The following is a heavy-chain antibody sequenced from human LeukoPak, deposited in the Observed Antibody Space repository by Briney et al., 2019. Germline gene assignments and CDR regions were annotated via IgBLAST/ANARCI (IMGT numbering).Heavy chain of an antibody. CDR1: GFTFSSYA. V-gene: IGHV3-23*01. D-gene: IGHD2-2*01. CDR3: AKGPRFVVVPAARKAGFDY. CDR2: INGSGGST. J-gene: IGHJ4*02. Sequence: GGSLRLSCAASGFTFSSYAMSWVRQAPGKGLEWVSAINGSGGSTYYADSVKGRFTISRDNSKNTLYLQMNSLRAEDTAVYYCAKGPRFVVVPAARKAGFDYWGQGTLVTVSS.